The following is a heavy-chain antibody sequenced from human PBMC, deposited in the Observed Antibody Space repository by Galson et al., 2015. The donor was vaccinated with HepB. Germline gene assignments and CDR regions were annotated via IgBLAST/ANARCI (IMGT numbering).Heavy chain of an antibody. CDR1: GGTFSSYA. V-gene: IGHV1-69*13. D-gene: IGHD4-17*01. CDR3: ARAGLDYGDYEARYYYYGMDV. CDR2: IIPIFGIA. Sequence: SVKVSCKASGGTFSSYAISWVRQAPGQGLEWMGGIIPIFGIANYAQKFQGRVTITADESTSTAYMELSSLRPEDTAVYYCARAGLDYGDYEARYYYYGMDVWGQGTTVTVSS. J-gene: IGHJ6*02.